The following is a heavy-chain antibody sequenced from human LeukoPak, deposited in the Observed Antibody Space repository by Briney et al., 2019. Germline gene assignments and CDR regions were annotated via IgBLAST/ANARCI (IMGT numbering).Heavy chain of an antibody. J-gene: IGHJ6*03. Sequence: ASVKVSCKASGYTFTSYYMHWVRQAPGQGLEGMGIINPSGGSTSYAQKFQGRVTMTRDMSTSTVYMELSSLRSDDTAVYYCAREGLYYYFYMDVWGKGTTVTVSS. CDR1: GYTFTSYY. CDR3: AREGLYYYFYMDV. CDR2: INPSGGST. V-gene: IGHV1-46*01.